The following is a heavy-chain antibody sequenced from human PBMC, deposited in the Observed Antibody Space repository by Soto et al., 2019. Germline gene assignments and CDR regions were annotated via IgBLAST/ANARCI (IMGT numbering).Heavy chain of an antibody. Sequence: QVQLQESGPGLVKPSQTLSLTCIVSGGSISSGGYYWSWIRQHPGKGLAWIGYIYYSGSTYYNPSLKRRITIAVDTSKNQSSLKLSSVTAADTAVYYCASGYYDGSGSNWFDPWGQGTLVTVSS. V-gene: IGHV4-31*03. D-gene: IGHD3-10*01. CDR2: IYYSGST. CDR1: GGSISSGGYY. J-gene: IGHJ5*02. CDR3: ASGYYDGSGSNWFDP.